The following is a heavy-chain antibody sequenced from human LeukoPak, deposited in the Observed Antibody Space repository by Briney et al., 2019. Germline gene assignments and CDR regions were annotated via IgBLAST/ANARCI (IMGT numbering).Heavy chain of an antibody. D-gene: IGHD3-22*01. V-gene: IGHV1-2*02. CDR2: INPNSGGT. CDR1: GYTFTGYY. CDR3: ARGPFDYDSSGPLYYFDY. J-gene: IGHJ4*02. Sequence: ASVKVSCKASGYTFTGYYMHWVRQAPGQGLEWMGWINPNSGGTNYAQKFQGRVTMTRDTSISTAYMELSRLRSDDTAVYYCARGPFDYDSSGPLYYFDYWGQGTLVTVSP.